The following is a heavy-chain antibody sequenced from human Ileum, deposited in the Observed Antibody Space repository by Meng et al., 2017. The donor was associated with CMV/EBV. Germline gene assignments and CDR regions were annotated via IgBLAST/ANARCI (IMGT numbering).Heavy chain of an antibody. Sequence: VRLQESGPGLVNPSEPRSLTCTVSGGSISSYSWSWIRQPAGKGLEWIGRIYSSVGANYSPSLKSRATMSVDMSKNEVSLKLSAVTAADTAVYYCARGDPDGYCAGGSCYRYWYFDVWGRGTLVTVSS. V-gene: IGHV4-4*07. J-gene: IGHJ2*01. CDR1: GGSISSYS. CDR3: ARGDPDGYCAGGSCYRYWYFDV. D-gene: IGHD2-15*01. CDR2: IYSSVGA.